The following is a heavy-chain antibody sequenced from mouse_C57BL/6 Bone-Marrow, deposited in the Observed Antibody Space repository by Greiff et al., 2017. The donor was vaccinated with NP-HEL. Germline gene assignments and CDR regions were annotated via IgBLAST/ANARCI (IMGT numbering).Heavy chain of an antibody. V-gene: IGHV1-53*01. D-gene: IGHD1-1*01. Sequence: QVQLKESGTELVKPGASVKLSCKASGYTFTSYWMHWVKQRPGQGLEWIGNINPSNGGTNYNEKFKSKATLTVDKSSSTAYMQLSSLTSEDSAVYYCARPYYYGSSHDYYAMDYWGQGTSVTVSS. J-gene: IGHJ4*01. CDR2: INPSNGGT. CDR1: GYTFTSYW. CDR3: ARPYYYGSSHDYYAMDY.